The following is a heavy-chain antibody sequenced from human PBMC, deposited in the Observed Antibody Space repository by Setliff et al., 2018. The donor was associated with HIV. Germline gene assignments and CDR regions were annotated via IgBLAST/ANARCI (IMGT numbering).Heavy chain of an antibody. CDR1: GGSISTSY. V-gene: IGHV4-59*08. D-gene: IGHD6-19*01. CDR3: ARLRQWLAFFDS. Sequence: LSLTCTVSGGSISTSYWNWIRQPPGKGLEWIGDIYYSGMTNYNPSLKSRVTISVDTSQNQFSLKLTSVTAADTAVYYCARLRQWLAFFDSWGQGTLVTVSS. CDR2: IYYSGMT. J-gene: IGHJ4*02.